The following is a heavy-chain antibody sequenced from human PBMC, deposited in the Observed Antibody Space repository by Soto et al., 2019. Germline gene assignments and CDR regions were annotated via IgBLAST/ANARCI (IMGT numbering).Heavy chain of an antibody. CDR1: GGSISSGGYY. V-gene: IGHV4-31*03. D-gene: IGHD1-26*01. Sequence: SETLSLTCTVSGGSISSGGYYWSWIRQHPGKGLEWIGYIYYSGSTYYNPSLKSRVTISVDTSKNQFSLKLSSVTAADTAVYYCAAMLIVGATPYYFEYWDERNLVTVSS. CDR3: AAMLIVGATPYYFEY. J-gene: IGHJ4*01. CDR2: IYYSGST.